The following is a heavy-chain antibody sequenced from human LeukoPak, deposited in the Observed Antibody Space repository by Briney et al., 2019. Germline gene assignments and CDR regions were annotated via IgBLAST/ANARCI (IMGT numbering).Heavy chain of an antibody. CDR1: GYTFTGYY. CDR3: ARDLFIAVAGTYYYYYMDV. CDR2: INPNSGGT. Sequence: ASVKVSCKASGYTFTGYYMHWVRQAPGQGLEWMGWINPNSGGTNYAQKFQGRVTMTRDTSISTAYMELSRLRSDDTAVYYCARDLFIAVAGTYYYYYMDVWGKGTTVTVSS. V-gene: IGHV1-2*02. D-gene: IGHD6-19*01. J-gene: IGHJ6*03.